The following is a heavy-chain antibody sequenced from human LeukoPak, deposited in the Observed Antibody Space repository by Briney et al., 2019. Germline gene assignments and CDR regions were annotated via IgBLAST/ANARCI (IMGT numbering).Heavy chain of an antibody. CDR2: LIPIFGTA. Sequence: SVKVSCKASGGTFSSYAISWVRQAPGQGLEWMGGLIPIFGTANYAQKFQGRVTITADESTCTAYMELSSLRSEDTAVYYCARDRAALWFGTRDAFDIWGQGTMVTVSS. CDR1: GGTFSSYA. J-gene: IGHJ3*02. V-gene: IGHV1-69*13. D-gene: IGHD3-10*01. CDR3: ARDRAALWFGTRDAFDI.